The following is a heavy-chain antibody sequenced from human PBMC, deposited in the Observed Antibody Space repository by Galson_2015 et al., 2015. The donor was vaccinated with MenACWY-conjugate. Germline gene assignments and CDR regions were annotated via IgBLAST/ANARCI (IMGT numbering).Heavy chain of an antibody. D-gene: IGHD3-3*02. J-gene: IGHJ4*02. CDR1: GGSISSHY. V-gene: IGHV4-59*08. CDR2: IRDTGSL. CDR3: ARIPTWGSIFGYFDY. Sequence: SETLSLTCTVSGGSISSHYWSWFRQPPGKGLEWIAYIRDTGSLKDNPSLKSRVTMSADKSNNQFSLRLISVTAADTAVYYCARIPTWGSIFGYFDYWGQGIVVAVSS.